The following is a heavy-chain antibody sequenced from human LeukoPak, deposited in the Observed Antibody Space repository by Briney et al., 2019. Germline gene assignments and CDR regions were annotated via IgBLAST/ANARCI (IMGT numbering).Heavy chain of an antibody. CDR2: MNPNSGNT. CDR3: AQVRIVGATRAFDY. CDR1: GYTFTSYD. Sequence: GASVKVSCKASGYTFTSYDINWVRQATGPGLEWMGWMNPNSGNTGYAQKFQGRVTITRNTSISTDYMELGSLRSEDTALYYCAQVRIVGATRAFDYWGQGTLVTVSS. D-gene: IGHD1-26*01. J-gene: IGHJ4*02. V-gene: IGHV1-8*03.